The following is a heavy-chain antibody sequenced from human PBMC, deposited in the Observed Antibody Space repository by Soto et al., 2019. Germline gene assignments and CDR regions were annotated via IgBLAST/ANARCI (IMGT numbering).Heavy chain of an antibody. J-gene: IGHJ6*02. V-gene: IGHV4-4*07. CDR3: ARRKLEWLLEAYGMDG. D-gene: IGHD3-3*01. CDR1: GCSISSYY. Sequence: PSYTLSLTCTFSGCSISSYYWSWIRQPAGKGLESIGRIYASGSTNYNPSLKSRVTMSVDTSKNQFSLELTSVTAADTAVYYCARRKLEWLLEAYGMDGWGQGNTVTVYS. CDR2: IYASGST.